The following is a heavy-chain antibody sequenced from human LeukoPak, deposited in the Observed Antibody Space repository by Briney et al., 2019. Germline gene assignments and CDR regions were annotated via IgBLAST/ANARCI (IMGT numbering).Heavy chain of an antibody. J-gene: IGHJ4*02. CDR3: AGQTIAARHRGYYFDY. CDR1: GDSINNYY. V-gene: IGHV4-59*03. Sequence: SETLSLTGTVSGDSINNYYWSWIRQPPGKGLDWIGYMYYNGSPNYNPSLKSRVTISVDRSKKQFSLKLTSVTAADTAVYYCAGQTIAARHRGYYFDYWGQGTLVTVSS. D-gene: IGHD6-6*01. CDR2: MYYNGSP.